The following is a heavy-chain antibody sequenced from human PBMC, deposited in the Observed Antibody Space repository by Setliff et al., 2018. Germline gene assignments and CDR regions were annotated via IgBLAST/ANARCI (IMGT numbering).Heavy chain of an antibody. CDR3: AREPFPYYFDY. CDR2: LSYNGNA. V-gene: IGHV4-39*02. Sequence: SETLSLTCTVSGGSISSDNYYWGWIRQPPGKGLEWIGTLSYNGNAYYTPSLKSRVTISIDTSKSQFSLKLSSVTAADTAVYYCAREPFPYYFDYWGQGTLVTVSS. CDR1: GGSISSDNYY. J-gene: IGHJ4*02.